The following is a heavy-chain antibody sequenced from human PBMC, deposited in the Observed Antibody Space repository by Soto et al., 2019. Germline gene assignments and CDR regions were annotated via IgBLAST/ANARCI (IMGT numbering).Heavy chain of an antibody. V-gene: IGHV4-34*01. CDR3: ARGRRRFLEWLSSYGMDV. J-gene: IGHJ6*02. Sequence: PSETLSLTCAVYGGSFSGYYWSWIRQPPGKGLEWIGEINHSGSTNYNPSLKSRVTISVDTSKNQFSLKLSSVTAADTAVYYCARGRRRFLEWLSSYGMDVWGQGTTVTVSS. CDR2: INHSGST. D-gene: IGHD3-3*01. CDR1: GGSFSGYY.